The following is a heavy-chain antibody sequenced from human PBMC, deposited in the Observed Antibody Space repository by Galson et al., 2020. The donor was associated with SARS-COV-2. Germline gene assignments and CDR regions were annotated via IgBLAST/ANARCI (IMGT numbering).Heavy chain of an antibody. D-gene: IGHD5-18*01. CDR3: ARDEGIRGYNYGRLYYGMDV. V-gene: IGHV3-21*01. CDR1: GFPFSTYS. J-gene: IGHJ6*02. Sequence: NSGGSLRLSCAASGFPFSTYSMNCVRLAPGKGLEWVSSISTSSSYTYYVDSVKGRFSIARDNPRNSLYLQMNSLRAEDTAVYYCARDEGIRGYNYGRLYYGMDVWGQGTTVTVSS. CDR2: ISTSSSYT.